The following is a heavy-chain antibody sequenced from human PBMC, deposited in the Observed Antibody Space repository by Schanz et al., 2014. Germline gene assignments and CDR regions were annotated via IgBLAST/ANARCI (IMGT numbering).Heavy chain of an antibody. CDR1: GGTFSSYT. J-gene: IGHJ3*01. CDR3: ARTASHDVWRGYIPHYAFDL. D-gene: IGHD3-3*01. Sequence: QVPLVQSGSEVKKPGASVKVSCKASGGTFSSYTISWVRQAPGQGLEWMGRINPNSGGTNYAENFQGRVTMTSDTSITTVYMEVNSLTSDDTAVFYCARTASHDVWRGYIPHYAFDLWGQGTVVIVSS. CDR2: INPNSGGT. V-gene: IGHV1-2*06.